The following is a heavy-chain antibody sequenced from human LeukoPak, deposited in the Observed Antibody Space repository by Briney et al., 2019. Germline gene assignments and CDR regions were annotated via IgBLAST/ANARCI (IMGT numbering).Heavy chain of an antibody. V-gene: IGHV1-2*02. D-gene: IGHD3-22*01. CDR1: GYTFTGYY. CDR3: ARDFNYDSSGYYYVFHYFDY. Sequence: ASVKVSCKASGYTFTGYYMHWVRQAPGQGLEWMGWINPNSGGTNYAQKFQGRVTMTRDTSISTAYMELSRLRSDDTAVYYCARDFNYDSSGYYYVFHYFDYWGQGTLVTVSS. CDR2: INPNSGGT. J-gene: IGHJ4*02.